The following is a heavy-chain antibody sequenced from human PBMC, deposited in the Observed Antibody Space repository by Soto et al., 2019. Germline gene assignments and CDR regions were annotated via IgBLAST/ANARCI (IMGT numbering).Heavy chain of an antibody. CDR2: ISWNSGSI. Sequence: GGSLRLSCAASGFTFDYYAMHLVGQAPGKGLEWVSGISWNSGSIGYADSVKGRFTISRDNAKNSLYLQMNSLRAEDTALYYCAKDLYSSSWYYYYGMDVWGQGTTVTVSS. D-gene: IGHD6-13*01. CDR1: GFTFDYYA. V-gene: IGHV3-9*01. J-gene: IGHJ6*02. CDR3: AKDLYSSSWYYYYGMDV.